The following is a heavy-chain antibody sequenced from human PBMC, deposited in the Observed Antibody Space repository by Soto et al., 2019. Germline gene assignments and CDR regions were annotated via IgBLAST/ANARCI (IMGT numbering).Heavy chain of an antibody. Sequence: LRLSCAASGFTFSSYGMHWVRQAPGKGLEWVAVISYDGSNEYYADSVKGRFTISRDNSKNTLYLQMNSLRAEDTAVYYCANAQGYCTNGVCSIYYWGRGTLVTVSS. V-gene: IGHV3-30*18. J-gene: IGHJ4*02. CDR2: ISYDGSNE. CDR3: ANAQGYCTNGVCSIYY. D-gene: IGHD2-8*01. CDR1: GFTFSSYG.